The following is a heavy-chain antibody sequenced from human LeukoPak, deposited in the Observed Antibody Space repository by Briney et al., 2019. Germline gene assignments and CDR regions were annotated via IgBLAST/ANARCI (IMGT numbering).Heavy chain of an antibody. CDR1: GFTFSSYA. Sequence: QPGGSLRLSCAASGFTFSSYAMSWVRQAPGEGLEWVSAISGSGASTYYADSVKGRFTISRDNSKKTLYLQMNSLRAEDTAVYYCAKDVVNPDYYYGMDVWGQGTTVTVSS. D-gene: IGHD2-15*01. V-gene: IGHV3-23*01. CDR2: ISGSGAST. CDR3: AKDVVNPDYYYGMDV. J-gene: IGHJ6*02.